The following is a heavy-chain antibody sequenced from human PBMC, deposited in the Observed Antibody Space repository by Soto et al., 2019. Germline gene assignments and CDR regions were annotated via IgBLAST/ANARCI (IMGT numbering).Heavy chain of an antibody. J-gene: IGHJ4*02. D-gene: IGHD4-17*01. V-gene: IGHV1-69*12. Sequence: QVQLVQSGAEVKKPGSSVKVSCKASGGTFSSYAISWVRQAPGQGLEWMGGIIPIFGTANYAQKFQGRVTITADESTSTAYMELSSQRSEDTAVYYCARLPPPHSTTVTTCLWGQGTLVTVSS. CDR2: IIPIFGTA. CDR1: GGTFSSYA. CDR3: ARLPPPHSTTVTTCL.